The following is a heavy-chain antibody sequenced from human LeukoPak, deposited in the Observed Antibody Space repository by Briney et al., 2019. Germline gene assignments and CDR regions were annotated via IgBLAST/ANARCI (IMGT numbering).Heavy chain of an antibody. J-gene: IGHJ6*02. D-gene: IGHD2-15*01. V-gene: IGHV4-59*01. Sequence: PSETLSLTCTVSGGSISSYYWSWIRQPPGKGLEWIGYIYYSGSTNYIPSLKSRVTISVDTSKNQFSLKLSSVAAADTAVYYCARDQKGGSTFYHYYGMDVWGQGTTVTVSS. CDR3: ARDQKGGSTFYHYYGMDV. CDR2: IYYSGST. CDR1: GGSISSYY.